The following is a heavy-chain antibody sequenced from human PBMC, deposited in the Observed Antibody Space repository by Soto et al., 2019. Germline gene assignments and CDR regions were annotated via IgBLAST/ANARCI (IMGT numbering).Heavy chain of an antibody. V-gene: IGHV4-31*03. Sequence: TLSLTCTVSGGSIRSGGYYWSWVRQNPRRGLEWIGNIYYSGNTYYNPSLKSRLTISVDTSKSQFSLNLSSVTAADTAVYYCARDRLMATAGTARHYFGLDVWGQGTTVTVSS. CDR1: GGSIRSGGYY. CDR3: ARDRLMATAGTARHYFGLDV. J-gene: IGHJ6*02. D-gene: IGHD5-18*01. CDR2: IYYSGNT.